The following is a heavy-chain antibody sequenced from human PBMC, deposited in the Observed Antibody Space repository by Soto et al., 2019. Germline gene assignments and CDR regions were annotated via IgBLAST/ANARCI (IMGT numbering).Heavy chain of an antibody. CDR2: ISGSGGNT. V-gene: IGHV3-23*01. D-gene: IGHD3-10*01. CDR1: RFTFSTYA. Sequence: EVQLLESGGGLVQPGGSLRLSCAASRFTFSTYALTWVRQAPGKGLEWVSDISGSGGNTYYADSVKGRFTISRDNYKNTLYLQMNSLRAEDTAVYYCAKSAMVRGGGWFDPWGQGTLVTVSS. CDR3: AKSAMVRGGGWFDP. J-gene: IGHJ5*02.